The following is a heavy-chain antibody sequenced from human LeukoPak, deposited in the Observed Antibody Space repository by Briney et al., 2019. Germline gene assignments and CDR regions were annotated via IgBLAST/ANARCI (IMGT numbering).Heavy chain of an antibody. Sequence: GGSLRLSCAASAFTFSSYGMHWVRQAPGKGLEWVAFNRYDGSNKYYADSVKGRFTISRDNSKNTLYLQMNSLRADDTAVYYCAKEIRPTVTIPGRTYFDYWGQGTLVTVSS. CDR3: AKEIRPTVTIPGRTYFDY. J-gene: IGHJ4*02. D-gene: IGHD4-17*01. V-gene: IGHV3-30*02. CDR1: AFTFSSYG. CDR2: NRYDGSNK.